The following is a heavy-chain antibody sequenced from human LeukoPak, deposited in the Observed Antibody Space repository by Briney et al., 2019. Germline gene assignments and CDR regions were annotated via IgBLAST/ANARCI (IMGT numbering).Heavy chain of an antibody. CDR3: ARDADYDILTGYSYYFDY. J-gene: IGHJ4*02. CDR1: GFTFSSYG. V-gene: IGHV3-21*01. D-gene: IGHD3-9*01. CDR2: ISSSSSYI. Sequence: GGSLRLSCAASGFTFSSYGMHWVRQAPGKGLEWVSSISSSSSYIYYADSVKGRFTISRDNAKNSLYLQMNSLRAEDTAVYYCARDADYDILTGYSYYFDYWGQGTLVTVSS.